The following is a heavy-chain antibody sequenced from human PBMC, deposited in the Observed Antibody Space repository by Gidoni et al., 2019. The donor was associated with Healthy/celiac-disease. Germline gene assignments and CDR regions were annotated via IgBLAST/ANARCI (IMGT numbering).Heavy chain of an antibody. CDR1: GFPFSTYY. CDR2: ISSSGSTI. J-gene: IGHJ4*02. Sequence: QVQLVESGGGLVKPGGSLRLSCAASGFPFSTYYLIWIRQAPGKGLEWVSYISSSGSTIYYADSVKGRFTISRDNAKNSLYLQMNSLRAEDTAVYYCARDLGAYYDFWSGYYTSNYFDYWGQGTLVTVSS. D-gene: IGHD3-3*01. V-gene: IGHV3-11*01. CDR3: ARDLGAYYDFWSGYYTSNYFDY.